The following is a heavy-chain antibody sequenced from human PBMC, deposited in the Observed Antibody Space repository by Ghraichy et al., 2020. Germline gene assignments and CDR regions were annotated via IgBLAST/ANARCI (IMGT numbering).Heavy chain of an antibody. V-gene: IGHV3-30*18. CDR3: AKIVGGLYYYYGLDV. CDR2: ISYDGSNK. D-gene: IGHD1-26*01. CDR1: GFTFSGYG. J-gene: IGHJ6*02. Sequence: SCAASGFTFSGYGMHWVRQAPGKGLEWVAVISYDGSNKYYADSVKGRFTISRDNSKNTLYLQMNSLRAEDTAVYYCAKIVGGLYYYYGLDVWGQGTTVTVSS.